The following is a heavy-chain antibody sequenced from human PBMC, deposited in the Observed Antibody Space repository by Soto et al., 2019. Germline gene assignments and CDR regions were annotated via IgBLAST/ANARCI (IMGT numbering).Heavy chain of an antibody. CDR3: ARAQGSYGSGRYLFRYFDY. V-gene: IGHV4-31*03. J-gene: IGHJ4*02. CDR2: IYYSGST. D-gene: IGHD3-10*01. Sequence: SETLSLTCTVSGGSISSVGYYWSWIRQHPGKGLEWSGYIYYSGSTYYNPSLKSRVTISVDTSKNQFSLKLSSVTAADTAVYYCARAQGSYGSGRYLFRYFDYWGQGTLVTVSS. CDR1: GGSISSVGYY.